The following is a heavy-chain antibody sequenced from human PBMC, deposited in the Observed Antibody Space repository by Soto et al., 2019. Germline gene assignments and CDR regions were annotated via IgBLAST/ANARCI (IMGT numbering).Heavy chain of an antibody. CDR2: IYHSGST. Sequence: SETLSLTCIVSGGSVSSSNWWSWVRQPPGKGLEWIGEIYHSGSTTYNPSLKSRATISVDKSENQFSLRLKSVTAADTAVYYCASAGSDYYNSGYYLPWGPGTLVTVSS. V-gene: IGHV4-4*02. D-gene: IGHD3-22*01. CDR3: ASAGSDYYNSGYYLP. CDR1: GGSVSSSNW. J-gene: IGHJ5*02.